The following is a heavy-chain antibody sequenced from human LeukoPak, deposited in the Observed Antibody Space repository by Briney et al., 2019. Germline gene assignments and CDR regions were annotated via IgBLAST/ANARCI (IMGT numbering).Heavy chain of an antibody. CDR3: AKAGPPYDFWTAPNYNWFDP. CDR2: ISWNSGSI. Sequence: GRSLRLSCAASGFTFDDYAMHWVRQAPGKGLEWVSGISWNSGSIGYADSVKGRFTISRDNAKNSLYLQMNSLRAEDTALYYCAKAGPPYDFWTAPNYNWFDPWGQGTLVTVSS. V-gene: IGHV3-9*01. J-gene: IGHJ5*02. D-gene: IGHD3-3*01. CDR1: GFTFDDYA.